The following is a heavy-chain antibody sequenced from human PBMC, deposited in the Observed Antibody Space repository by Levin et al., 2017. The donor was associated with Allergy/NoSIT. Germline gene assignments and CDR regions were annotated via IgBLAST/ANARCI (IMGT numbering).Heavy chain of an antibody. CDR3: ARDRNPRIPTANYYYYYGMDV. CDR1: GFTFSSYS. Sequence: GGSLRLSCAASGFTFSSYSMNWVRQAPGKGLEWVSSISSSSSYIYYADSVKGRFTISRDNAKNSLYLQMNSLRAEDTAVYYCARDRNPRIPTANYYYYYGMDVWGQGTTVTVSS. J-gene: IGHJ6*02. V-gene: IGHV3-21*01. D-gene: IGHD1-14*01. CDR2: ISSSSSYI.